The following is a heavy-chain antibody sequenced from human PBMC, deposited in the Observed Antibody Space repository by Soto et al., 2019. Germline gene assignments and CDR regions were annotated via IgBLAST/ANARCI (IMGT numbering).Heavy chain of an antibody. CDR1: GGTFSSYA. J-gene: IGHJ4*02. CDR3: ARDWYRDGYTGGYFDY. CDR2: ISPDGGRT. V-gene: IGHV1-46*01. Sequence: ALVKVSCKASGGTFSSYAISWVRQAPGQGLEWMGIISPDGGRTSYAQKFQGRVTMTRDTSTSTVYMELSSLRSEDTAVYYCARDWYRDGYTGGYFDYWGQGTLVTVSS. D-gene: IGHD1-26*01.